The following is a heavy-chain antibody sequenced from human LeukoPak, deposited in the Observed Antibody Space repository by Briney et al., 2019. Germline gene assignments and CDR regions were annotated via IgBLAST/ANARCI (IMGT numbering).Heavy chain of an antibody. Sequence: SETLSLTCTVSGGSISSYYCSWLRQPPGKGLEWIGYIYYSGSTNYNPSLKSRVTISVDTSKNQFSLKLSSVTAADTAVYYCASLAPVAGTLDYWGQGTLVTVSS. CDR1: GGSISSYY. V-gene: IGHV4-59*08. CDR2: IYYSGST. D-gene: IGHD6-19*01. CDR3: ASLAPVAGTLDY. J-gene: IGHJ4*02.